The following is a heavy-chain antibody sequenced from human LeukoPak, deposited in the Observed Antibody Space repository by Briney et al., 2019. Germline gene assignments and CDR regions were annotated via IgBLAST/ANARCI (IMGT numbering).Heavy chain of an antibody. D-gene: IGHD5-24*01. CDR3: VRAQEMATINPYYLDY. V-gene: IGHV4-59*01. CDR2: IYYSGST. CDR1: GGSISSYY. J-gene: IGHJ4*02. Sequence: SETLSLTCTVSGGSISSYYWSWIRQPPGKGLEWIGYIYYSGSTNYNPSLKSRVTISVDTSKNQFSLKLSSVTAADTAVYYCVRAQEMATINPYYLDYWGQGTLVTVSS.